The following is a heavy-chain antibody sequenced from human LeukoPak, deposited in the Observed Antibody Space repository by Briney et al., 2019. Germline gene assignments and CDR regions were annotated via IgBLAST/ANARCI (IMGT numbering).Heavy chain of an antibody. CDR2: FDPEDGET. J-gene: IGHJ4*02. V-gene: IGHV1-24*01. CDR1: GYTLTELS. Sequence: EASVKVSCKVSGYTLTELSMHWVRQAPGKGLEWMGGFDPEDGETIYAQKFQGRVTMTEDTSTDTAYMELSSLRSEDTAVYYCARVYDSSGYGGLDYWGQGTLVTVSS. CDR3: ARVYDSSGYGGLDY. D-gene: IGHD3-22*01.